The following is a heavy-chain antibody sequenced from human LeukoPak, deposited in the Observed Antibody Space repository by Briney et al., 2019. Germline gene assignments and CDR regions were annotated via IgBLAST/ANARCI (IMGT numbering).Heavy chain of an antibody. J-gene: IGHJ6*02. Sequence: SETLSLTCTVSGASISSYYWSWIRQPPGKGLEWIGYISYSGSTNYNPSLKSRVTISVDTSKNQFSLKLSSVTAADTAVYYCARHTAVVVAGPRTYYYYYGMDVWGQGTTVTVSS. V-gene: IGHV4-59*08. CDR2: ISYSGST. CDR3: ARHTAVVVAGPRTYYYYYGMDV. D-gene: IGHD6-19*01. CDR1: GASISSYY.